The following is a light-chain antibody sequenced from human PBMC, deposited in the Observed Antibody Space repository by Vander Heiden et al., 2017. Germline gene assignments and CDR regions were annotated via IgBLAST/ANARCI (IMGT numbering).Light chain of an antibody. J-gene: IGKJ2*01. V-gene: IGKV3-20*01. CDR1: QSIRSTY. CDR3: QQYGSSPYT. Sequence: EIVLTQSPGTLSFSPGERATLSCRASQSIRSTYLAWYQQKPGQAPMLLIYGASNRATGIPDRFSGSGSGTDFTLTISRLEPEDFAVYYCQQYGSSPYTFGQGTNLEIK. CDR2: GAS.